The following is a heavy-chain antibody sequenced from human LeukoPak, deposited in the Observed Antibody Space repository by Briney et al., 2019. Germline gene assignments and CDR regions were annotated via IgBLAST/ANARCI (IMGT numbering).Heavy chain of an antibody. CDR3: ANEPSYIRGFY. Sequence: GGSLRLSCAASGFTFSSYAMSWVRQAPGKGLEWVSAISSSGSTTYYADSVKGRLTISRDNSKNTLHMQMNSLRAEHTAAYYCANEPSYIRGFYWGQGNLGTVSS. J-gene: IGHJ4*02. D-gene: IGHD3-3*02. CDR2: ISSSGSTT. CDR1: GFTFSSYA. V-gene: IGHV3-23*01.